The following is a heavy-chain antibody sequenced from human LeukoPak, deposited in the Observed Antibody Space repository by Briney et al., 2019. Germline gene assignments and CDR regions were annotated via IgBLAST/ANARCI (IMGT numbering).Heavy chain of an antibody. CDR2: IYYSGST. J-gene: IGHJ4*02. V-gene: IGHV4-59*12. Sequence: SETLSLTCTVSGGSISSYYWSWIRQPPGKGLEWIGYIYYSGSTNYNPSLKSRVTISVDTSKNQFSLKLSSVTAADTAVYYCARGPRYSSSSGGSYFDYWGQGTLVTVSS. D-gene: IGHD6-6*01. CDR1: GGSISSYY. CDR3: ARGPRYSSSSGGSYFDY.